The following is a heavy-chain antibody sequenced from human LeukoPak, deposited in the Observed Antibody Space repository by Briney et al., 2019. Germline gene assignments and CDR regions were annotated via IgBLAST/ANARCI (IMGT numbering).Heavy chain of an antibody. J-gene: IGHJ6*03. Sequence: SETLSLTCTVSGGSVSRSPYYWGWIRQPPGKGLEWIGNIYYSGSTYYNPSLKSRVTISVDTSKNQFSLKLSSVTAADTAVYYCARGYQLLFRYYYYYMDVWGKGTTVTISS. CDR3: ARGYQLLFRYYYYYMDV. D-gene: IGHD2-2*01. V-gene: IGHV4-39*07. CDR1: GGSVSRSPYY. CDR2: IYYSGST.